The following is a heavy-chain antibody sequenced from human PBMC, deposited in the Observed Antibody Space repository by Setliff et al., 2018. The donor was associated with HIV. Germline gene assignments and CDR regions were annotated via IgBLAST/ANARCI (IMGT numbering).Heavy chain of an antibody. CDR2: IIPAFGTA. CDR3: ARGGRGFHDGYTLYYYYMDV. J-gene: IGHJ6*03. D-gene: IGHD5-18*01. V-gene: IGHV1-69*05. CDR1: GGTFSSYA. Sequence: SVKVSCKTSGGTFSSYAVSWVRQAPGQGLEWMGGIIPAFGTANYAQKFQGRVTITTDESTGTAYMELRSLRSDDTAVYYCARGGRGFHDGYTLYYYYMDVWGKGTTVTVSS.